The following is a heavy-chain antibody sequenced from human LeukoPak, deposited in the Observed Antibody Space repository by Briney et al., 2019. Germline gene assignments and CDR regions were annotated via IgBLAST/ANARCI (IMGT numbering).Heavy chain of an antibody. D-gene: IGHD6-19*01. CDR1: GFTFSSYG. Sequence: GGSLRLSCAASGFTFSSYGMHWVRQAPGKGLEWVAVISYDGSNKYYADSVKGRFTISRDNSKNTLYLQMNSLRAEDTAVYYCAKELEDSSGVGDGGWYYFDYWGRGTLVTVSS. J-gene: IGHJ4*02. V-gene: IGHV3-30*18. CDR2: ISYDGSNK. CDR3: AKELEDSSGVGDGGWYYFDY.